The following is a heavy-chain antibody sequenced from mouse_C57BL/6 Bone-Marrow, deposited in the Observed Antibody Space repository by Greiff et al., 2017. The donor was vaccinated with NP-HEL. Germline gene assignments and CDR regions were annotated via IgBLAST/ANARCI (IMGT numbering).Heavy chain of an antibody. CDR2: INPNYGTT. J-gene: IGHJ1*03. V-gene: IGHV1-39*01. D-gene: IGHD1-1*01. Sequence: EVQLQQSGPELVKPGASVKISCKASGYSFTDYNMNWVKQSNGKSLEWIGVINPNYGTTSYNQKFKGKATLTVDQSSSTAYMQLNSLTSEDSAVYYCARQAELLRFPRWYFDVWGTGTTVTVSS. CDR1: GYSFTDYN. CDR3: ARQAELLRFPRWYFDV.